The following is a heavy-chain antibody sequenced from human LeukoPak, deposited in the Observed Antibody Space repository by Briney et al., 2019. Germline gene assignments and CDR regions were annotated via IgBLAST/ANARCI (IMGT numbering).Heavy chain of an antibody. V-gene: IGHV3-21*01. Sequence: GSLRLSCAASGFTFSSYSMNRVRQAPGKGLEWVSSISSSSSYIYYADSVKGRFTISRDNAKNSLYLQMNSLRAEDTAVYYCARDGAVAAFDYWGQGTLVTVSS. D-gene: IGHD6-19*01. CDR3: ARDGAVAAFDY. CDR1: GFTFSSYS. CDR2: ISSSSSYI. J-gene: IGHJ4*02.